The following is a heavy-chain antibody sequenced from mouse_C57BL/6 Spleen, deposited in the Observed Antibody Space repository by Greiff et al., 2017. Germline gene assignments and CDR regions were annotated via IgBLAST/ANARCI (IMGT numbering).Heavy chain of an antibody. J-gene: IGHJ4*01. Sequence: QVQLQQSGAELVRPGASVKLSCKASGYTFTDYYINWVKQRPGQGLEWIARIYPGSGNTYYNEKFKGKATLTAEKSSSTAYMQLSSLTSEDSAVYFCARWGDDAMDYWGQGTSVTVSS. CDR2: IYPGSGNT. V-gene: IGHV1-76*01. CDR3: ARWGDDAMDY. D-gene: IGHD3-3*01. CDR1: GYTFTDYY.